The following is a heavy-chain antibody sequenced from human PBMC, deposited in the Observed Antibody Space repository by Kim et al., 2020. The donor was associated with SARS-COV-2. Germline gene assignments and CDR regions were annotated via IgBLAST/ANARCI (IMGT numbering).Heavy chain of an antibody. J-gene: IGHJ4*02. V-gene: IGHV1-18*01. D-gene: IGHD4-17*01. Sequence: QKLQGRVTMTTDTSTSTAYMELRSLRSDDTAVYYCARARDDYGDFHFDYWGQGTLVTVSS. CDR3: ARARDDYGDFHFDY.